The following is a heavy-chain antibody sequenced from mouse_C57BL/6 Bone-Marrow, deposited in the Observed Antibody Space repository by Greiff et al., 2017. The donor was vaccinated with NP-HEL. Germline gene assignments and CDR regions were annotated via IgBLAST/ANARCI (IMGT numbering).Heavy chain of an antibody. CDR2: IHPNSGST. J-gene: IGHJ3*01. V-gene: IGHV1-64*01. Sequence: VQLQQPGAELVKPGASVKLSCKASGYTFTSYWMLWVKQRPGQGLEWIGMIHPNSGSTNYNEKFKSKATLTVDKSSSTAYMQLSSLTSEDSAVYYCARRGIYYDYDEFAYWGQGTLVTVSA. CDR1: GYTFTSYW. D-gene: IGHD2-4*01. CDR3: ARRGIYYDYDEFAY.